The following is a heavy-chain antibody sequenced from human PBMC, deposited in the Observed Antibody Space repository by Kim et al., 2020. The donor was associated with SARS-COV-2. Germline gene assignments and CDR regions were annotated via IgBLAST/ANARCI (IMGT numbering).Heavy chain of an antibody. Sequence: GGSLRLSCAASGFTFSSYGMHWVRQAPGKGLEWVAVIWYDGSNKYYADSVKGRFTISRDNSKNTLYLQMNSLRAEDTAVYYCAKDPHSGYDSRYYYYYGMDVWGQGTTVTVSS. J-gene: IGHJ6*02. D-gene: IGHD5-12*01. CDR1: GFTFSSYG. CDR2: IWYDGSNK. CDR3: AKDPHSGYDSRYYYYYGMDV. V-gene: IGHV3-33*06.